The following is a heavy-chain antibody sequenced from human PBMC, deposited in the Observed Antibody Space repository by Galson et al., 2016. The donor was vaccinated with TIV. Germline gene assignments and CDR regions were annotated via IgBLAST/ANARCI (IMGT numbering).Heavy chain of an antibody. J-gene: IGHJ4*02. Sequence: ETLSLTCSLHGGSFTAYYLTWTRRPPGKGLEWVGEIFYTGRTTYNPSLKSRVTMSVDTSKTQVSLKLRSVTAEDTAVYYCAIGPHHDGTNLYYWAQGTLVTVSS. CDR3: AIGPHHDGTNLYY. CDR1: GGSFTAYY. CDR2: IFYTGRT. D-gene: IGHD5-24*01. V-gene: IGHV4-34*01.